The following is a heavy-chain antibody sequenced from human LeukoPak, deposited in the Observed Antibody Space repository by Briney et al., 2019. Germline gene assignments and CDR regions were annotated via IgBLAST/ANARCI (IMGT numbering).Heavy chain of an antibody. Sequence: SATLSLTCAVYGGSFSGYYWSWIRQPPGKGLEWIGEINHSGSTNYNPSLKSRVTISVDTSKNQFSLKLSSVTAADTAVYYCARGSGSYRYWGQGTLVTVSS. D-gene: IGHD1-26*01. V-gene: IGHV4-34*01. CDR1: GGSFSGYY. CDR2: INHSGST. J-gene: IGHJ4*02. CDR3: ARGSGSYRY.